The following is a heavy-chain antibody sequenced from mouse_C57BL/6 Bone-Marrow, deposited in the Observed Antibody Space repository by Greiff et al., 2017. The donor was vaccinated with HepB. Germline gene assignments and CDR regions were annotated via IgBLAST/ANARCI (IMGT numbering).Heavy chain of an antibody. D-gene: IGHD1-1*01. Sequence: QVTLKESGPGILQSSQTLSLTCSFSGFSLSTSGMGVSWIRQPSGKGLEWLAHIYWDDDKRYNPSLKSRLTISKDTSRNQVFLKITSVDTADTATYYCARRVITTVERGYAMDYWGQGTSVTVSS. CDR2: IYWDDDK. V-gene: IGHV8-12*01. CDR1: GFSLSTSGMG. J-gene: IGHJ4*01. CDR3: ARRVITTVERGYAMDY.